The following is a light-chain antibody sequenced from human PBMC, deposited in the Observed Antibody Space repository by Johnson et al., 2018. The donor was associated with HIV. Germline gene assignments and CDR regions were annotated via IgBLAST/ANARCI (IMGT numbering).Light chain of an antibody. CDR1: SSNIGKNY. Sequence: QSVLTQPPSVSAAPRQKVTISCSGSSSNIGKNYVSWYRHLQGTAPKLLIYDNDKRPSGIPDRFSGSKSGTSATLGITGLQTGDEADYYCGTWDSSLSVGVFGTGTKVTVL. J-gene: IGLJ1*01. V-gene: IGLV1-51*01. CDR3: GTWDSSLSVGV. CDR2: DND.